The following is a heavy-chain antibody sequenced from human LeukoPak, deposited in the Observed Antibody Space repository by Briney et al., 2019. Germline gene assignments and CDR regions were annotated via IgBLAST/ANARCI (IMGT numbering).Heavy chain of an antibody. V-gene: IGHV4-30-4*08. CDR1: GGSISSGDYY. J-gene: IGHJ4*02. D-gene: IGHD3-22*01. CDR2: IYYSGST. Sequence: SETLSLTCTVSGGSISSGDYYWRWIRQPPGKGLEWIGYIYYSGSTYYNPSLKSRVTISVDTSKNKFSLKLSSVTAADTAAYYCARGVSYYYDSSGYYYLYFDYWGQGTLVTVSS. CDR3: ARGVSYYYDSSGYYYLYFDY.